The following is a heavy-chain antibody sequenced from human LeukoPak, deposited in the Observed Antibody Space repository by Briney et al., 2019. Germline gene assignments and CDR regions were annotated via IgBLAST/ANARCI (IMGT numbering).Heavy chain of an antibody. J-gene: IGHJ4*02. CDR2: IYYSGST. CDR3: ASLMKYDFWSGYSRGGYFDY. D-gene: IGHD3-3*01. CDR1: GGSISSGDYY. V-gene: IGHV4-30-4*01. Sequence: SSETLSLTCTVSGGSISSGDYYWSWIRQPPGKGLEWIGYIYYSGSTYYNPSLKSRVTISVGTSKNQFSLKLSSVTAADTAVYYCASLMKYDFWSGYSRGGYFDYWGQGTLVTVSS.